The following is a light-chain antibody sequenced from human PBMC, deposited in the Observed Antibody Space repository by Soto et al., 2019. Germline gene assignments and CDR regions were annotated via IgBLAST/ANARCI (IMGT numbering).Light chain of an antibody. V-gene: IGLV2-14*01. Sequence: QSALTQHASVSGSPGQSITISFTGTSSDVGGYNYVSWFQQHPRKAPTLMIYEVSNRPSGVSNRFSGSRSGNTASLTISGLQSEYEAEYYCNSYTNNNTFVFGTGTKVTVL. CDR1: SSDVGGYNY. CDR2: EVS. J-gene: IGLJ1*01. CDR3: NSYTNNNTFV.